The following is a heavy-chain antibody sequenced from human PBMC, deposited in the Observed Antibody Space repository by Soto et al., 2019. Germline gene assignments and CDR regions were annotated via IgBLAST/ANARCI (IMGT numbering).Heavy chain of an antibody. J-gene: IGHJ6*02. Sequence: QVQLVESGGGVVQPGRSLRLSCAASGFTFSSYAMHWVRQAPGKGLEWVAVISYDGSNKYYADSVKGRFTISRDNSKNALFLQINSLRAEDRAVYYCARDRLRYNWNDFPYYCYGMDVWGQGATVTVSS. D-gene: IGHD1-1*01. CDR2: ISYDGSNK. CDR3: ARDRLRYNWNDFPYYCYGMDV. CDR1: GFTFSSYA. V-gene: IGHV3-30-3*01.